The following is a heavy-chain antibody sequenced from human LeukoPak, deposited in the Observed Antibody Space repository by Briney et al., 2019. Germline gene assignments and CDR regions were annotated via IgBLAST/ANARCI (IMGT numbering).Heavy chain of an antibody. J-gene: IGHJ4*02. CDR3: AREGTMVRGVIGY. Sequence: SETLSLTCAVYGGSFSGYYWSWIRQPPGKGLEWIGEINNSGSTNYNPSLKRRVTISVDTSKNQFALQLSSVTAADTAVYSCAREGTMVRGVIGYWGQGTLVTVSS. CDR1: GGSFSGYY. CDR2: INNSGST. D-gene: IGHD3-10*01. V-gene: IGHV4-34*01.